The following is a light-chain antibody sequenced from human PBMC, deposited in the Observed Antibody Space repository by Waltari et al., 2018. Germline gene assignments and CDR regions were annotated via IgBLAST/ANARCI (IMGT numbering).Light chain of an antibody. J-gene: IGKJ1*01. CDR2: DAS. CDR1: HSISKF. Sequence: EVVLTQSPATLSLSPGERAPLSCTASHSISKFLAWYQQRPGQAPRLLIYDASDRPPGIPARFSGSGSGTDFTLTISSLEPEDFAVYYCQQRTDWLWTFGQGTKVEIK. CDR3: QQRTDWLWT. V-gene: IGKV3-11*01.